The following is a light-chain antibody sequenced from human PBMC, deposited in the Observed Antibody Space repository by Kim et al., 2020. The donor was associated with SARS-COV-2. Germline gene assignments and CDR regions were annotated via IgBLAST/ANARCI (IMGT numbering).Light chain of an antibody. V-gene: IGLV3-21*04. Sequence: APGKTARITWGGNNMGSKSVHWYQQRPGQAPVRVIYYDSNRPSGIPERFSGSNSGNTATLTISRVEAGDEADYYCQVWDSSSDHPVFGGGTQLTVL. J-gene: IGLJ2*01. CDR2: YDS. CDR3: QVWDSSSDHPV. CDR1: NMGSKS.